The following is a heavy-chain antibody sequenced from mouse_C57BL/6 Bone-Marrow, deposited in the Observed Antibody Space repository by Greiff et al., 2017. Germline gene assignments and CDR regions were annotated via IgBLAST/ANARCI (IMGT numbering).Heavy chain of an antibody. D-gene: IGHD1-1*01. Sequence: QVQLQQSGAELARPGASVKLSCKASGYTFTSYGISWVKQRTGQGLEWIGEIYPRSGNTYYNEKFKGKATLTADKSSSTAYMELRSLTSEDSAVYFCARRGNYYGSRSMDYWGQGTSVTVSS. CDR2: IYPRSGNT. CDR1: GYTFTSYG. V-gene: IGHV1-81*01. CDR3: ARRGNYYGSRSMDY. J-gene: IGHJ4*01.